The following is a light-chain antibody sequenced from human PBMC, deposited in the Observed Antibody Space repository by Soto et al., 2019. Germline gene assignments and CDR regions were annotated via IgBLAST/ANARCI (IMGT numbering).Light chain of an antibody. CDR2: AAS. CDR3: HQSYRAPYT. CDR1: QSISNF. V-gene: IGKV1-39*01. Sequence: IQLTQSPSSLSTSVGDSVTITCRASQSISNFLNWYQHKPGKAPDLLIYAASTLFSGVPSRFRGSGSGTDFTLTNTSLHPEDFATYYCHQSYRAPYTFGQGTKLEIK. J-gene: IGKJ2*01.